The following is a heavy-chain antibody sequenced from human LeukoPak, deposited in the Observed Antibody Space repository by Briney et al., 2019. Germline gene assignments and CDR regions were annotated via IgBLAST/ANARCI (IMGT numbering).Heavy chain of an antibody. CDR1: GFTFSSYG. V-gene: IGHV3-23*01. J-gene: IGHJ4*02. CDR3: AKDRHDSSGFTLDS. Sequence: GGSLRLSCAASGFTFSSYGMSWVRQAPGKGLEWVSGISGTGHKTYYADSVKGRFTISRDSSKNTLYLQMNSLRAEDTAVYYCAKDRHDSSGFTLDSWGQGTLVTVSS. CDR2: ISGTGHKT. D-gene: IGHD3-22*01.